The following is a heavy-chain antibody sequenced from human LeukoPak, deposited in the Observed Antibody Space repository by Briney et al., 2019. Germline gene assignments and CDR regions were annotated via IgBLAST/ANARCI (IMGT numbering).Heavy chain of an antibody. CDR1: GFPFSAYS. V-gene: IGHV3-30*04. J-gene: IGHJ6*04. CDR2: ISYDENQQ. Sequence: PGGSLRLSCAASGFPFSAYSLHWVRQAPGQGLEWIAVISYDENQQYYADSVKGRFTVSRDNSVDTLYLQMNSLRAEDTAVYYCANGDGEWLLYRFTAYMDVWGKGTTVTVSS. CDR3: ANGDGEWLLYRFTAYMDV. D-gene: IGHD3-3*01.